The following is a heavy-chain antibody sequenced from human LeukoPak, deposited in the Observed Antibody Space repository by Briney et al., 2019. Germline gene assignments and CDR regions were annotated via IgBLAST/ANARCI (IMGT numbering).Heavy chain of an antibody. V-gene: IGHV3-23*01. CDR2: ISGGGGST. CDR3: AKGSDYGVYWYFDL. D-gene: IGHD4-17*01. CDR1: GFTFSSYA. J-gene: IGHJ2*01. Sequence: GGSLRLSCAASGFTFSSYAMSWVRQAPGKGLEWVSAISGGGGSTYYADSVKGRFTISRDNSKNTLYLQMNSLRAEDTAVYYCAKGSDYGVYWYFDLWGRGTLVTVSS.